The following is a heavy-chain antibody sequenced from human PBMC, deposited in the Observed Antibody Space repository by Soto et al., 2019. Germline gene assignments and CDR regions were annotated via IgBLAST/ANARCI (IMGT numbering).Heavy chain of an antibody. J-gene: IGHJ4*02. V-gene: IGHV3-48*01. CDR2: ISRSSSTI. Sequence: SGGSLRLSCAASGFTFSSYSMNWVRQAPGKGLEWVSYISRSSSTIYYADSVKGRFTISRDNAKNSLYLQMNSLRAEDTAVYYCARAGPLLFDYWGQGTLVTVSS. CDR1: GFTFSSYS. CDR3: ARAGPLLFDY.